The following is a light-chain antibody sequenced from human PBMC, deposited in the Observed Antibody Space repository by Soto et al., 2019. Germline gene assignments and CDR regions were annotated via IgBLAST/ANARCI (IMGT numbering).Light chain of an antibody. Sequence: EIVLTQSPVTLSLSPGERATLSCRASQSISGYLAWYQQKPGQAPRLLIYDVSNRATGIPARFSGSGSGTDFTLTISRLEPEDFAVYYCQQYGGSPRTFGQGTKVDIK. J-gene: IGKJ1*01. V-gene: IGKV3-11*01. CDR2: DVS. CDR1: QSISGY. CDR3: QQYGGSPRT.